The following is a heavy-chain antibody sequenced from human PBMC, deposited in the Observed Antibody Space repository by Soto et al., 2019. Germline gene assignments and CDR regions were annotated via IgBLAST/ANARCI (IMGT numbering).Heavy chain of an antibody. CDR3: ARQGRTSASSDF. Sequence: GESLKISCRGIGYTFNTYWIGWVRQMPGKGLEWMGVMSPGNSDIRYSPAFQGQVSISADTSISTAYLQWSSLKTSDSGMYYCARQGRTSASSDFWGQGTLVTVSS. CDR2: MSPGNSDI. J-gene: IGHJ4*02. CDR1: GYTFNTYW. V-gene: IGHV5-51*01. D-gene: IGHD2-21*01.